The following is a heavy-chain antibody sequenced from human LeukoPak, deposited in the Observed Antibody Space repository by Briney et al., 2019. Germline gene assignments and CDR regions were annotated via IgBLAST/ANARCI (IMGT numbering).Heavy chain of an antibody. J-gene: IGHJ4*02. CDR2: IDSSGTKT. Sequence: GGSLRLSCAASGFTFSSYTMSWVRRAPGKGLAWVSGIDSSGTKTTYADSVKGRFTISRDNPRNTLYLQMNSLRAEDTAVYYCAKDETGFLNYFHYWSQGALVTVSS. CDR3: AKDETGFLNYFHY. D-gene: IGHD3-3*01. V-gene: IGHV3-23*01. CDR1: GFTFSSYT.